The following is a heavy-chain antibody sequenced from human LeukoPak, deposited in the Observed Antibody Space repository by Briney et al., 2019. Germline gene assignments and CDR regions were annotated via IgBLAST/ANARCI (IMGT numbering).Heavy chain of an antibody. Sequence: ASVKVSCKVSGHTLSELPMYWVRQAPGEGLEWTGGFDPENDERIYAQKFRGRVTMTEDTSTNTAYMELSSLRSDDTAVYYRATEVTSIVPDYWGQGTLVTVSS. CDR2: FDPENDER. CDR1: GHTLSELP. CDR3: ATEVTSIVPDY. D-gene: IGHD2-21*02. V-gene: IGHV1-24*01. J-gene: IGHJ4*02.